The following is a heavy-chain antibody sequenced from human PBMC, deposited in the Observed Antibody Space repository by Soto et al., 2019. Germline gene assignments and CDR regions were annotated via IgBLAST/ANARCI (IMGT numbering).Heavy chain of an antibody. V-gene: IGHV4-31*03. Sequence: TLSLTCTVSGGSISSGGYYWSWIRQHPGKGLEWIGYIYYSGSTYYNPSLKSRVTMSVDTSKNQFSLKLSSVTAADTAVYYCASGATIAARPMDVWGQGTTVTVSS. D-gene: IGHD6-6*01. CDR3: ASGATIAARPMDV. J-gene: IGHJ6*02. CDR2: IYYSGST. CDR1: GGSISSGGYY.